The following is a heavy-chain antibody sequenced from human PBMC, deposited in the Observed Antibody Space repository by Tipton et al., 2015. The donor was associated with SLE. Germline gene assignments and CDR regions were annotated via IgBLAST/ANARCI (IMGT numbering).Heavy chain of an antibody. CDR1: GFTFSSYA. CDR3: ARDLELRAFDI. V-gene: IGHV3-30-3*01. J-gene: IGHJ3*02. Sequence: SLRLSCAASGFTFSSYAMHWVRQAPGKGLEWVAVISYDGSNKYYADSVKGRFTISRDNSKNTLYLQMNSLRAEDTAVYYCARDLELRAFDIWGQGTMVTVSS. D-gene: IGHD1-7*01. CDR2: ISYDGSNK.